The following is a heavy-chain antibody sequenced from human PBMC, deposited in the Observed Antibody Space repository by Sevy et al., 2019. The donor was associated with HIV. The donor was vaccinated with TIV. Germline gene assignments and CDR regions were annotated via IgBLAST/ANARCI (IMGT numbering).Heavy chain of an antibody. CDR3: ARGGGSYCGVDCTRDFDS. CDR1: GFTVRSSH. D-gene: IGHD2-21*02. CDR2: IYSGGGT. V-gene: IGHV3-66*01. J-gene: IGHJ4*01. Sequence: GGSLRLSCAVSGFTVRSSHMTWIRQAPGKGLEWVSIIYSGGGTYSSDSVRGRFTISRDNSKNTLFLQMISLRAEVTAVYYWARGGGSYCGVDCTRDFDSWGQGTLVTVSS.